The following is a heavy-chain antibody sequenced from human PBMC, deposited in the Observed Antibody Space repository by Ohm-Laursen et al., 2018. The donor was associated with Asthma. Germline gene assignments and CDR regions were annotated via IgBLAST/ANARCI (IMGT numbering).Heavy chain of an antibody. CDR2: IGAYNGDT. CDR3: TRDIGYGDDTFDY. D-gene: IGHD4-17*01. CDR1: GYTFSSYG. Sequence: ASVKVSCKSSGYTFSSYGISWVRQAPGQGLEWMGWIGAYNGDTNYAQRLQGRIILTTDTFTSTAYMELRSLRSDDTAVYYCTRDIGYGDDTFDYWGQGTLVTVSS. V-gene: IGHV1-18*01. J-gene: IGHJ4*02.